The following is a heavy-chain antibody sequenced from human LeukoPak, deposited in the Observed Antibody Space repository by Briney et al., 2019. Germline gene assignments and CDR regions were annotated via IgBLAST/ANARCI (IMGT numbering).Heavy chain of an antibody. J-gene: IGHJ3*02. CDR1: GFTFSSYE. CDR2: SGTSSTI. V-gene: IGHV3-48*03. Sequence: GGSLRLSCAASGFTFSSYEMNWVRQAPGRGLEWVSYSGTSSTIHYADSVKGRFSVSRDNAKNTLYLQMNSLRAEDTAVYYCAKGGRWLQPDDAFDIWGQGTMVTVSS. CDR3: AKGGRWLQPDDAFDI. D-gene: IGHD5-24*01.